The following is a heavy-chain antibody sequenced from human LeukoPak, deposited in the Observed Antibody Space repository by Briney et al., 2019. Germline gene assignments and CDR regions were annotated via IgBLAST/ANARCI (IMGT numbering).Heavy chain of an antibody. CDR2: IYYSGNT. CDR3: ARHDALDY. J-gene: IGHJ4*02. Sequence: SETLSLTCTVSGYSINSGHYWGWIRQPPGKRLEWIGSIYYSGNTYYNPTLKSRITISVDTSKNQFSLKLSSVTAADTAVYYCARHDALDYWGQGTLVTVSS. V-gene: IGHV4-38-2*02. D-gene: IGHD1-1*01. CDR1: GYSINSGHY.